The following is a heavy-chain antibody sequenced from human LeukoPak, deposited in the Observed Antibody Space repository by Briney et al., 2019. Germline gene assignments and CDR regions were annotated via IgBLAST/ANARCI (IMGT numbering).Heavy chain of an antibody. V-gene: IGHV1-2*02. CDR3: ARAGIAVAVPGPQHEYYFDY. CDR2: INPNSGGT. Sequence: GASVKVSCKASGYTFTGYYMHWVRQATGQGLEWMGWINPNSGGTNYAQKFQGRVTMTRDTSISTAYMELSRLRSDDTAVYYCARAGIAVAVPGPQHEYYFDYWGQGTLVTVSS. CDR1: GYTFTGYY. D-gene: IGHD6-19*01. J-gene: IGHJ4*02.